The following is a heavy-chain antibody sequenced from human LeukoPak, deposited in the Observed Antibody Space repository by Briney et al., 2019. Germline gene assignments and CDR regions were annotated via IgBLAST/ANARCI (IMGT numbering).Heavy chain of an antibody. Sequence: GGSLRLSCAASGFTVSSNYMSWVRQAPGKGLEWVSVIYRGGSTDYADSVKGRFTISRDNVKNSLYLQMNSLRIEDAAVYYCMGGRGWLPENWGQGTLVTVSS. V-gene: IGHV3-53*01. D-gene: IGHD3-22*01. J-gene: IGHJ4*02. CDR3: MGGRGWLPEN. CDR1: GFTVSSNY. CDR2: IYRGGST.